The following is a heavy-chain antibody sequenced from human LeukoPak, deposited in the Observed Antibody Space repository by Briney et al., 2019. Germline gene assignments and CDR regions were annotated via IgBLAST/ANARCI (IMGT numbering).Heavy chain of an antibody. CDR3: AREAVVAATPAGYYYYYMDV. J-gene: IGHJ6*03. Sequence: PSETLSLTCTVSGGSISSYYWSWIRQPAGKGLEWIGRIYTSGSTNYNPSLKSRVTMSVDTSKNQFSLKLSSVTAADTAVYYCAREAVVAATPAGYYYYYMDVWGKGTTVTISS. D-gene: IGHD2-15*01. CDR2: IYTSGST. CDR1: GGSISSYY. V-gene: IGHV4-4*07.